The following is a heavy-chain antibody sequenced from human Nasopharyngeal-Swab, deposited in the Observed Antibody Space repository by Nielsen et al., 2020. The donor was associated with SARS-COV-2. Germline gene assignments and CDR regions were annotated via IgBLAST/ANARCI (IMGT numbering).Heavy chain of an antibody. CDR1: GFIFSDSA. V-gene: IGHV3-73*01. J-gene: IGHJ4*02. D-gene: IGHD2-15*01. CDR3: TRCGGSCYTGKDY. Sequence: GESLKIFCAATGFIFSDSAIHWVRQASGKGLEWVGRIRSKGNSYATEYVASVEGRFTISRDDSKNTAYLQMNSLITEDTAIYYCTRCGGSCYTGKDYWGQGTLVTVSS. CDR2: IRSKGNSYAT.